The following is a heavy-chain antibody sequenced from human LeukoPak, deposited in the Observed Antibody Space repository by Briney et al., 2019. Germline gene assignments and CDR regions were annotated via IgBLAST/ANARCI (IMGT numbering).Heavy chain of an antibody. J-gene: IGHJ4*02. CDR3: ASILLWYVYDY. V-gene: IGHV3-23*01. D-gene: IGHD3-10*01. CDR1: GFTFSSYG. CDR2: ISDSGGST. Sequence: GGSLRLSCAASGFTFSSYGMSWVRQAPGEGLEWVSAISDSGGSTYYTDSVKGRFTVSRDNSKNTLYLQMNSLRAEDTAVYYCASILLWYVYDYWGQGTLVTVSS.